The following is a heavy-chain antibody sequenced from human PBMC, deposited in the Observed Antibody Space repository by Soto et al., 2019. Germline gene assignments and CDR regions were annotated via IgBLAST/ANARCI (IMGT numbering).Heavy chain of an antibody. CDR1: GFTFSSYA. V-gene: IGHV3-30-3*01. CDR2: ISYDGSNK. CDR3: ARDSAP. J-gene: IGHJ5*02. Sequence: GGSLRLSCAASGFTFSSYAMHWVRQAPGKGLEWVAVISYDGSNKYYADSVKGRFTISRDNSKNTLYLQMNSLRAEDTAVYYCARDSAPWGQGTLVTVYS. D-gene: IGHD3-10*01.